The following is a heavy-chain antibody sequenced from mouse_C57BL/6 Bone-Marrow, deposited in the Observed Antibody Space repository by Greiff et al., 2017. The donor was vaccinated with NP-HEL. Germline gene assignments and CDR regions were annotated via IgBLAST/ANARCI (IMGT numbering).Heavy chain of an antibody. V-gene: IGHV1-69*01. CDR2: IDPSDSYT. CDR1: GYTFTSYW. J-gene: IGHJ4*01. Sequence: QVQLQQPGAELVMPGASVKLSCKASGYTFTSYWMHWVKQRPGQGLEWIGEIDPSDSYTNSNQKFKGKSTLTVDKSSSTAYMQLSSLTSEDSAVYYCAREFYYGSSYNYAMDYWGQGTSVTVSS. CDR3: AREFYYGSSYNYAMDY. D-gene: IGHD1-1*01.